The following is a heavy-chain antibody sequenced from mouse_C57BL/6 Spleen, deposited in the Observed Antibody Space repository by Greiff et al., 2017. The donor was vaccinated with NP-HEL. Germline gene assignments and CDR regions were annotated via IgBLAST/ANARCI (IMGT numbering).Heavy chain of an antibody. D-gene: IGHD1-1*01. Sequence: EVKLVESGEGLVKPGGSLKLSCAASGFTFSSYAMSWVRQTPEKRLEWVAYISSGGDYIYYADTVKGRFTISRDNARNTLYLQMSSLTSEDTAMYYCTSDAITTVVGYFDVWGTGTTVTVSS. CDR1: GFTFSSYA. V-gene: IGHV5-9-1*02. J-gene: IGHJ1*03. CDR2: ISSGGDYI. CDR3: TSDAITTVVGYFDV.